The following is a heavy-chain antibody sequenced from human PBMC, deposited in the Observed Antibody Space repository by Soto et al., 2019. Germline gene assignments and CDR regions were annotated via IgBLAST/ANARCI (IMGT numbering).Heavy chain of an antibody. J-gene: IGHJ4*02. CDR3: ARSQTTVTSYDY. D-gene: IGHD4-17*01. CDR2: IYHSGST. V-gene: IGHV4-30-2*01. Sequence: SETRSLTGASSVGSISSGGYSWTWIGKPPGKGLEWIGYIYHSGSTYYNPSLKSRVTISVDRSKNQFSLKLSSVTAADTAVYYCARSQTTVTSYDYWGQGTLVTVSS. CDR1: VGSISSGGYS.